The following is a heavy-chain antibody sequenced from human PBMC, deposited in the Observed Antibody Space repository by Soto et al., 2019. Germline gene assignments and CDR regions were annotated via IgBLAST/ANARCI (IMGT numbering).Heavy chain of an antibody. CDR2: ISSSSSYI. J-gene: IGHJ4*02. CDR1: GFTFSSYS. Sequence: GGSLRLSCAASGFTFSSYSMNWVRQAPGKGLEWVSSISSSSSYIYYADSVKGRFTISRDNSKNTLYLQMNSLRAEDTAVYYCAKVPATIVRLLISDYWGQGTLVTVSS. D-gene: IGHD3-3*01. CDR3: AKVPATIVRLLISDY. V-gene: IGHV3-21*04.